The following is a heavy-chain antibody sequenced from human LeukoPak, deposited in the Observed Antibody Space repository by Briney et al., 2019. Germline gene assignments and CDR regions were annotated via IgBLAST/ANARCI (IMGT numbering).Heavy chain of an antibody. V-gene: IGHV3-7*01. Sequence: GGSLRLSCAASGFTFSSFWMSWVRQAPGKGLERVANIDEGGSEKYYVDSVKGRFTISRDNAKKSLYLQMNSLRVEDTAVYYCGRADQPGTGDSWGQGTLVSVSS. D-gene: IGHD6-13*01. CDR2: IDEGGSEK. CDR3: GRADQPGTGDS. CDR1: GFTFSSFW. J-gene: IGHJ4*02.